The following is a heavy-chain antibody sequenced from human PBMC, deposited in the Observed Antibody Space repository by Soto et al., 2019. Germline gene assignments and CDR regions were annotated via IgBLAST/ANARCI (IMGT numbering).Heavy chain of an antibody. CDR1: GDSISTVDYF. J-gene: IGHJ5*01. D-gene: IGHD2-15*01. CDR2: IYNSATT. CDR3: ARGRYCLTGRCFPNWFDS. V-gene: IGHV4-30-4*01. Sequence: PSETLSLTCSVSGDSISTVDYFWAWIREPPAQSPEYIGYIYNSATTYYTPSFESRVAISLATSKSQFSLNVTSVTAADTAVYFCARGRYCLTGRCFPNWFDSWGQGTLVTSPQ.